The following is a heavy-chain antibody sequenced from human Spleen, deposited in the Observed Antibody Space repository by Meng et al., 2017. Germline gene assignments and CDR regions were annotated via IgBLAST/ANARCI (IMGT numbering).Heavy chain of an antibody. CDR3: ARDQAEDIVVVPAALDGNWFDP. CDR2: INPNSGGT. CDR1: GYIFISHY. D-gene: IGHD2-2*01. V-gene: IGHV1-2*06. Sequence: ASVKVSCKASGYIFISHYMNWVRQAPGQGLEWMGRINPNSGGTNYAQKFQGRVTMTRDTSISTAYMELSRLRSDDTAVYYCARDQAEDIVVVPAALDGNWFDPWGQGTLVTVSS. J-gene: IGHJ5*02.